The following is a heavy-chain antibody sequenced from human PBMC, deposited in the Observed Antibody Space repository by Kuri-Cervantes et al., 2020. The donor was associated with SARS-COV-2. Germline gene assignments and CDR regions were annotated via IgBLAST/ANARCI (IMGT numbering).Heavy chain of an antibody. D-gene: IGHD4-23*01. CDR1: GGSISSYY. CDR2: IYYSGST. Sequence: SETLSLTCTVSGGSISSYYWSWIRQLPGKGLEWIGYIYYSGSTNYNPSLKSRVSISVDTSKNQFSLKLSCVTAADMAVYYCARVKSVVTPDIDYWGQGTLVTVSS. V-gene: IGHV4-59*01. J-gene: IGHJ4*02. CDR3: ARVKSVVTPDIDY.